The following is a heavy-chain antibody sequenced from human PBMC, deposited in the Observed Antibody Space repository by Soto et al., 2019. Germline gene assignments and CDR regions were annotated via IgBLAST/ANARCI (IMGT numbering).Heavy chain of an antibody. Sequence: SLXRSCGASVFTFGIFAMHWVRQAPGKGLEWLSVISHDGSKKYDADSVKGRLSISRDNFKNTLYLQMNSLRAEDTAVYYCARDPDSSGYFVFDYWGQGNLVTVSS. D-gene: IGHD3-22*01. V-gene: IGHV3-30-3*01. CDR3: ARDPDSSGYFVFDY. CDR2: ISHDGSKK. CDR1: VFTFGIFA. J-gene: IGHJ4*02.